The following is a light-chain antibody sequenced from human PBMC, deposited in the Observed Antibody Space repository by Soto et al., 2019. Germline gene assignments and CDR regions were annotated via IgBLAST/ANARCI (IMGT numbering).Light chain of an antibody. CDR3: QQRSDWPWT. CDR1: QSVTTY. Sequence: EVVMTQSPATLSVSPGERVTFSCRASQSVTTYLAWYQQKPGQAPRLLVYDVSNRATGIPARFSGGGSGTDFTLTISNLEPEDFAVYYCQQRSDWPWTFGQGTKVEIK. V-gene: IGKV3-11*01. J-gene: IGKJ1*01. CDR2: DVS.